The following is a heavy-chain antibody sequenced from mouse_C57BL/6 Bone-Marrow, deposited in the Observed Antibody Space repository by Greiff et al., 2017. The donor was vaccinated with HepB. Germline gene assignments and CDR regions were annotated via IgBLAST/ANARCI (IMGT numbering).Heavy chain of an antibody. V-gene: IGHV4-1*01. Sequence: EVKVVESGGGLVQPGGSLKLSCAATGIDFSRYWMSWVRRAPGKGLEWIGEINPDSSTINYAPSLKDKFIISRDNAKNTLYLQMSKVRSEDTALYYCARPGDYYGSSSLYYAMDYWGQGTSVTVSS. CDR2: INPDSSTI. J-gene: IGHJ4*01. D-gene: IGHD1-1*01. CDR3: ARPGDYYGSSSLYYAMDY. CDR1: GIDFSRYW.